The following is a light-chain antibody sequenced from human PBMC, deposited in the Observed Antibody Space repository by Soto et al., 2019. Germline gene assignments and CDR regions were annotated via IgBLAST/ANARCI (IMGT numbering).Light chain of an antibody. CDR3: SSYTSSSTAGV. Sequence: QSVLTQPASVSGSPGQSITISGTGTSSDVGGYNYVSWYQQHPGKAPKLMIYDVSNRPSGVSNRFSGSKSGNTASLTISGLQADDEADYYCSSYTSSSTAGVFGGGTKLTVL. CDR1: SSDVGGYNY. J-gene: IGLJ2*01. V-gene: IGLV2-14*01. CDR2: DVS.